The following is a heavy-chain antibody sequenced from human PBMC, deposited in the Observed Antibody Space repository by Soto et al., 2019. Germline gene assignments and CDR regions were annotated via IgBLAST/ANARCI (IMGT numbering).Heavy chain of an antibody. V-gene: IGHV3-49*04. J-gene: IGHJ6*02. Sequence: TGGSLRLSCTASGFTFGDYAMSWVRQAPGKGLEWVGFIRSKAYGGTTEYAASVKGRFTISRDDSKSIAYLQMNSLKTEDTAVYYCTRDARSGIAVAGTYYYGMDVWGQGTTVTVSS. D-gene: IGHD6-19*01. CDR2: IRSKAYGGTT. CDR3: TRDARSGIAVAGTYYYGMDV. CDR1: GFTFGDYA.